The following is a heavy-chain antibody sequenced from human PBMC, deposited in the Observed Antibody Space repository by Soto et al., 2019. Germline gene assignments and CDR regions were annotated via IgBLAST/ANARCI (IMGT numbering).Heavy chain of an antibody. J-gene: IGHJ4*02. V-gene: IGHV3-23*01. CDR1: RFGFTNSA. CDR2: ISVTGDNT. D-gene: IGHD6-25*01. CDR3: TKESASSFDY. Sequence: WSLRLGCAACRFGFTNSAVIWVRQAPGKGLEWVSGISVTGDNTYYADSVKGRFTVSRDNSKNTLYLQMNSLRAEDMDVYYCTKESASSFDYWGQGTLVTVSS.